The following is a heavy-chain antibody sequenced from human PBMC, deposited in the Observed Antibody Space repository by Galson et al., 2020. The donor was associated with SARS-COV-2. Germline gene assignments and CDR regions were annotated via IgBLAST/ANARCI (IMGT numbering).Heavy chain of an antibody. Sequence: GGSLRLSCAASGFTFDDYGMSWVRQAPGKGLEWVSGINWNGGSTGYADSVKGRFTISRDNAKNSLYLQMNSLRAEDTALYHCARVLELGYCSGCSFYLPYYGMDVWGQGTTVTVSS. D-gene: IGHD2-15*01. J-gene: IGHJ6*02. V-gene: IGHV3-20*01. CDR1: GFTFDDYG. CDR2: INWNGGST. CDR3: ARVLELGYCSGCSFYLPYYGMDV.